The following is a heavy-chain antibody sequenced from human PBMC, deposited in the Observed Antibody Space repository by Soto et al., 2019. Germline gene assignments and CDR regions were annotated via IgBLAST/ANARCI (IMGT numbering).Heavy chain of an antibody. CDR2: MWYDGSNV. CDR3: ARDDARTMALAAFDL. Sequence: PGGSLRLSCVASGFTFGSHGMHWVRQAPGKGLEWVAVMWYDGSNVYYGDSVKGRFTISRDNSKNTLYLQMNSLRVECTGIYCCARDDARTMALAAFDLWGRGTMVTASS. CDR1: GFTFGSHG. J-gene: IGHJ3*01. V-gene: IGHV3-33*08. D-gene: IGHD3-10*01.